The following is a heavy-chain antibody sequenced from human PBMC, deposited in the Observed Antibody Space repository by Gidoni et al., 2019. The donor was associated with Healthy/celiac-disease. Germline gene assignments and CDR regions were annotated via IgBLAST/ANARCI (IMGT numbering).Heavy chain of an antibody. J-gene: IGHJ5*02. CDR2: INPNSGGT. CDR1: GYTFTGHY. D-gene: IGHD6-6*01. CDR3: ARGGYIAARPYWFDP. Sequence: KSSGYTFTGHYMHWVRQAPGQGLEWMGWINPNSGGTNYAQKFQGRVTMTRDTSISTVYMELSRLRSDDTAVYYCARGGYIAARPYWFDPWGQGTLVTVSS. V-gene: IGHV1-2*02.